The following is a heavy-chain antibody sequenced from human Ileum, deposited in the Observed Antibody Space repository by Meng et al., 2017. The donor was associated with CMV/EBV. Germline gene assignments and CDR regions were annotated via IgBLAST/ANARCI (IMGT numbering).Heavy chain of an antibody. CDR3: ASGRLQFTPSALQH. V-gene: IGHV4-34*02. Sequence: VQLQQWGAGLLKPSETLSLTCAVSGVPLNGFCCSWMRQPPGRGLEWIGEVNNRGRTNYNPSLKSRLTISIDTSKRQLSLMVTSVTAADSAIYYCASGRLQFTPSALQHWGPGTLVTVSS. CDR2: VNNRGRT. J-gene: IGHJ1*01. D-gene: IGHD5-24*01. CDR1: GVPLNGFC.